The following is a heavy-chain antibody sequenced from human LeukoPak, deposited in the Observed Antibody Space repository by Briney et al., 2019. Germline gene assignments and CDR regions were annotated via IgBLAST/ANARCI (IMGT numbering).Heavy chain of an antibody. J-gene: IGHJ4*02. CDR3: ARGHYYDSSGYPPFDY. Sequence: GASVKVSCKASGYIFTSYGISWVRQAPGQGLEWMGWISAYNGNTNYAQKLQGRVTMTTDKSTSTAYMELRSLRSDDTAVYYCARGHYYDSSGYPPFDYWGQGTLVTVSS. D-gene: IGHD3-22*01. V-gene: IGHV1-18*01. CDR2: ISAYNGNT. CDR1: GYIFTSYG.